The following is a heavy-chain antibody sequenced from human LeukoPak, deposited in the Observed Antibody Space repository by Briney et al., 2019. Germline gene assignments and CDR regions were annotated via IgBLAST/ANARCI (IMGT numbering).Heavy chain of an antibody. CDR3: ARRGPGGRAFDI. CDR2: ISYSGST. D-gene: IGHD3-10*01. J-gene: IGHJ3*02. Sequence: PSETLSLTCTVSGYSISSGYYWGWIRQPPGKGLEWIGSISYSGSTNYNPSLKSRVTISTDTSKNQFSLKLSSVTAADTAVYYCARRGPGGRAFDIWGQGTMVTVSS. CDR1: GYSISSGYY. V-gene: IGHV4-38-2*02.